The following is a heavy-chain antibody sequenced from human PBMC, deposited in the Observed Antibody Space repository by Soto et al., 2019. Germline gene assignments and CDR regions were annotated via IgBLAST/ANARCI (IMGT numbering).Heavy chain of an antibody. J-gene: IGHJ6*02. CDR3: ARTYYYDSIGYYGMDV. V-gene: IGHV3-66*01. CDR1: GFTVSSNY. CDR2: IYSGGST. Sequence: GGSLRLSCAASGFTVSSNYMSWVRQAPGKGLEWVSVIYSGGSTYYADSVKGRFTISRDNSKNTLYLQMNSLRAEDTAVYYCARTYYYDSIGYYGMDVWGQGTTVTVSS. D-gene: IGHD3-22*01.